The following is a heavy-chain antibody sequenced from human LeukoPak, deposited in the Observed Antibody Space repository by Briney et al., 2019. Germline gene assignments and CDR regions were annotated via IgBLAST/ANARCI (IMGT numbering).Heavy chain of an antibody. D-gene: IGHD3-16*01. CDR3: ARDVGGDVTDY. J-gene: IGHJ4*02. CDR2: INPNSGDT. CDR1: GYTFTDYY. V-gene: IGHV1-2*02. Sequence: ASVKVSCKASGYTFTDYYMHWVRRAPGQGLEWMGWINPNSGDTNYAQKFQGRVTMTRDTSISTAYMDLNRLISDDTAVYYCARDVGGDVTDYWGQGTLVTVSS.